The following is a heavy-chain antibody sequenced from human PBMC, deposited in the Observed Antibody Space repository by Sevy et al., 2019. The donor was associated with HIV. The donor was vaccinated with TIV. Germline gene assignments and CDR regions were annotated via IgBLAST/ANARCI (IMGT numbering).Heavy chain of an antibody. CDR3: AGGDTPMITDLDY. V-gene: IGHV3-23*01. J-gene: IGHJ4*02. CDR2: ITSGGAT. Sequence: GGSLRLSCAASGLSFTTNGMSWVRQAPGKGLEWVAGITSGGATYYADSVKGRFTVSRDNSKNTLDLQLNSLRADDTAVFECAGGDTPMITDLDYWGQGTLVTVSS. CDR1: GLSFTTNG. D-gene: IGHD3-16*01.